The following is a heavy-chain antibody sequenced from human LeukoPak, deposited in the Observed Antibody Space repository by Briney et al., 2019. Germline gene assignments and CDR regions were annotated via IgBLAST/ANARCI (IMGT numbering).Heavy chain of an antibody. CDR1: GGSISSYY. D-gene: IGHD6-13*01. CDR2: IYYSGST. CDR3: ARDRGHYSSTWYTWFDP. V-gene: IGHV4-59*01. Sequence: SETLSLTCTVSGGSISSYYWSWIRQPPGKGLEWIGYIYYSGSTNYNPSLKSRVTISVDTSKNQFSLKLSSVTAADTAVYYCARDRGHYSSTWYTWFDPWGQGILVTVSS. J-gene: IGHJ5*02.